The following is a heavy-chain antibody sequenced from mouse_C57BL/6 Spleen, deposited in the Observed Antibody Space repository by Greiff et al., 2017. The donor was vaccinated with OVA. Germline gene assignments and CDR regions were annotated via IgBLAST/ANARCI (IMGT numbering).Heavy chain of an antibody. D-gene: IGHD1-1*02. V-gene: IGHV14-2*01. CDR1: GFNIKDYY. CDR2: MDPEDGET. CDR3: AMGGKAVYYAKDY. Sequence: VQLQQSGAELVKPGASVKLSCTASGFNIKDYYMHWVKQRTEQGLEWIGRMDPEDGETKYAPNFQGKATITADPSSNTADLQLSSLTSEDTAVYYCAMGGKAVYYAKDYWGQGTSVTVSS. J-gene: IGHJ4*01.